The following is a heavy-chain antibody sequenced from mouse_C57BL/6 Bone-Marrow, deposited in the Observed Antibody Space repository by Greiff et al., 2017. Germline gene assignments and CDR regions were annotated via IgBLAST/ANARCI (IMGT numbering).Heavy chain of an antibody. V-gene: IGHV1-64*01. J-gene: IGHJ4*01. CDR2: IHPNSGST. CDR3: ARIHYYGSPFYYAMDY. CDR1: GYTFTSYW. D-gene: IGHD1-1*01. Sequence: VQLQQPGAELVQPGASVQLSCKASGYTFTSYWMHWVKQRPGQGLEWIGMIHPNSGSTTYNEKFKSKATLTVDKSSSTAYMQRSSLTSEDSAVYYCARIHYYGSPFYYAMDYWGQGTSVTVSS.